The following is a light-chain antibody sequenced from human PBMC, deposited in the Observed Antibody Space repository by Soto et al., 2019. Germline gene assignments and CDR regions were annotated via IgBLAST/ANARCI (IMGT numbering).Light chain of an antibody. CDR1: SDLHPN. CDR3: QPYYTWPLN. V-gene: IGKV3-15*01. Sequence: VLTHSPGTLSLSPGERATLSCSASSDLHPNYLAWYQQKPGQAPRLLIYGASSRASGIPVRFSGSGSGTEFTLTISSLQSEDFAVYYCQPYYTWPLNFGQGTRLEI. J-gene: IGKJ5*01. CDR2: GAS.